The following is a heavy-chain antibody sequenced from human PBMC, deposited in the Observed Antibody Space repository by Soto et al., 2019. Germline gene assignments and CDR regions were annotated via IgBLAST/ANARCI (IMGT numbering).Heavy chain of an antibody. Sequence: ASVKVSCKVSGYTLTELSMHWVRQAPGKGLEWMGGFDPEDGETIYAQKFQGRVTMTEDTSTDTAYMELSSLRSEDTAVYYCATGIAYCGGDCYSYWGQGTLVTVSS. CDR1: GYTLTELS. J-gene: IGHJ4*02. V-gene: IGHV1-24*01. CDR3: ATGIAYCGGDCYSY. CDR2: FDPEDGET. D-gene: IGHD2-21*02.